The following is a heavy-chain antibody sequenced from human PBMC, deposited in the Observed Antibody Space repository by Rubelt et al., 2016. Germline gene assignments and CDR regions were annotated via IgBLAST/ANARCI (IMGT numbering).Heavy chain of an antibody. CDR3: ARVRGYSYGPGTYYFDY. V-gene: IGHV3-33*01. J-gene: IGHJ4*02. CDR2: IWYDGSNK. Sequence: GKGLEWVAVIWYDGSNKYYADSVKGRFTISRDNSKNTLYLQMNSLRAEDTAVYYCARVRGYSYGPGTYYFDYWGQGTLVTVSS. D-gene: IGHD5-18*01.